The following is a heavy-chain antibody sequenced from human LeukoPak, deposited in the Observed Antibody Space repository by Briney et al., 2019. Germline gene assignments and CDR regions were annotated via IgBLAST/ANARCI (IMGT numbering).Heavy chain of an antibody. D-gene: IGHD6-6*01. CDR1: GGSISSGDYY. V-gene: IGHV4-30-4*01. CDR3: GIAADYGMDV. J-gene: IGHJ6*02. CDR2: IYYSGST. Sequence: SETLSLTCTVSGGSISSGDYYWSWIRQPPGKGLEWIGYIYYSGSTYYNPSLKSRVTISVDTSKNQFSLKLSSVTAADTAVYYCGIAADYGMDVWGQGTTVTVSS.